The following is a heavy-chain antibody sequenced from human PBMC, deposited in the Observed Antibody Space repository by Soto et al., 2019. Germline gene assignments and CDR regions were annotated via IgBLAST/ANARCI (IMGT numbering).Heavy chain of an antibody. J-gene: IGHJ4*02. CDR3: ARLILRNFGNYFDY. CDR2: ITVGGDST. V-gene: IGHV3-23*01. CDR1: GFTFSSYA. D-gene: IGHD2-8*01. Sequence: EVQLLESGGDLVQPGGSLRLSCAASGFTFSSYAMSWVRQAPGKGLDWVSTITVGGDSTYYANSVKGRFTISRDNSKNTLYLQLNSLRAEDTAVYYCARLILRNFGNYFDYWGQGTLVTVSS.